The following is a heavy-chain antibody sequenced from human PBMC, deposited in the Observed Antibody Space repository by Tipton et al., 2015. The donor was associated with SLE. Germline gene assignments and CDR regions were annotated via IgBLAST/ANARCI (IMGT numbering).Heavy chain of an antibody. D-gene: IGHD3-22*01. V-gene: IGHV4-34*01. Sequence: TLSLTCAVYGGSFSDYYWSWIRQPPGKGLEWIGEINHSGSTNYNPSLKSRVTISVDTSKNQFSLKLSSVTAADTAVYYCARGPSMIVVENAFDIWGQGTMVTVSS. CDR2: INHSGST. J-gene: IGHJ3*02. CDR1: GGSFSDYY. CDR3: ARGPSMIVVENAFDI.